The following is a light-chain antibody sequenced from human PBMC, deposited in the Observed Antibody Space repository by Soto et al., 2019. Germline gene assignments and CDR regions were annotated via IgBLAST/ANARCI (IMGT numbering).Light chain of an antibody. V-gene: IGLV2-14*03. CDR1: SSDVGYNF. CDR2: DVN. CDR3: SSYTGSSTDV. Sequence: QSALTQPASVSGSPGQSITIACTGTSSDVGYNFVSWYQHYPGKAPKLLISDVNYRPSGVSNRFSGSTSGNTASLTISGLQAEDEADYYCSSYTGSSTDVFGTGTKLTVL. J-gene: IGLJ1*01.